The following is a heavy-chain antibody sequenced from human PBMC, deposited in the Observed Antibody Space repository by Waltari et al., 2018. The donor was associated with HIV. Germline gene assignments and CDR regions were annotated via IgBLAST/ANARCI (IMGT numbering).Heavy chain of an antibody. CDR1: GFTFSSYW. V-gene: IGHV3-74*01. J-gene: IGHJ4*02. CDR3: ARAGRDGKLPPDY. CDR2: INSDGSSN. D-gene: IGHD1-26*01. Sequence: EVQLVESGGGSVQPGGSLRLSCAASGFTFSSYWMHWVRQAPGKGLVWVSRINSDGSSNSYADSVKGLFTIYRDNAKNTVYLQMSSLRAEDTAVYYCARAGRDGKLPPDYWGQGTLVTVSS.